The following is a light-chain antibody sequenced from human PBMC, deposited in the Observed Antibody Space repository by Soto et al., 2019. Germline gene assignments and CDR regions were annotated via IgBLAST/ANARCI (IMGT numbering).Light chain of an antibody. CDR1: QAVNTR. V-gene: IGKV3-11*01. Sequence: EIVLTQSPATLSSFPGDRVTLSCRASQAVNTRLDWYQHKPGQAPRLLIYLASNRAAGVPARFSGSGSGTDFTLTISDVEPEDFAVYYCQQRKSWPRTFGQGTTVDIK. CDR2: LAS. J-gene: IGKJ1*01. CDR3: QQRKSWPRT.